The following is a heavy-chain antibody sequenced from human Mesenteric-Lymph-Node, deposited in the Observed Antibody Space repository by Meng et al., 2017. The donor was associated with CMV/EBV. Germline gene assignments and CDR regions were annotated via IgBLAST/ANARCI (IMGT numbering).Heavy chain of an antibody. J-gene: IGHJ6*02. CDR2: IYYSGST. D-gene: IGHD2-2*01. Sequence: SETLSLTCTVSGGSISSSSYYWGWIRQPPGKGLEWIGSIYYSGSTYYNPSLKSRVTISVDTSKNQFSLKLSSVTAADTAVYYCAREGYCSSTSCRSNYGMDVWGQGTTVTVSS. CDR3: AREGYCSSTSCRSNYGMDV. CDR1: GGSISSSSYY. V-gene: IGHV4-39*07.